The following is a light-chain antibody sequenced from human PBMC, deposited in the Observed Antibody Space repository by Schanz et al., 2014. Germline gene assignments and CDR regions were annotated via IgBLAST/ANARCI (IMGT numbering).Light chain of an antibody. J-gene: IGLJ2*01. CDR2: GVS. Sequence: QSALTQPASVSGSPGQSITISCTATGSADGAFTYVSWYQQHPGKAPKLMIYGVSNRPSGVSNRFSGSKSGNATSLTISRLQAEDEADYYCSAYIRTITSVVFGGGTKLTVL. CDR1: GSADGAFTY. CDR3: SAYIRTITSVV. V-gene: IGLV2-14*01.